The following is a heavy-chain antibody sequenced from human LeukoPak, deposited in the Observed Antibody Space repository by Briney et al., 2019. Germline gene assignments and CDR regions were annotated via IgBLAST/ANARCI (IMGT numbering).Heavy chain of an antibody. V-gene: IGHV3-30*02. J-gene: IGHJ4*02. D-gene: IGHD2-2*01. CDR1: GFTFSSYG. CDR3: AKDLGCSSTSCLLGIDY. Sequence: PGGSLRLSCAASGFTFSSYGMHWVRQAPGKGLEWVAFIRYDGSNKYYADSVKGRFTISRDNSKNTLYLQMNSLRAEDTAVYYCAKDLGCSSTSCLLGIDYWGQGTLVTVSS. CDR2: IRYDGSNK.